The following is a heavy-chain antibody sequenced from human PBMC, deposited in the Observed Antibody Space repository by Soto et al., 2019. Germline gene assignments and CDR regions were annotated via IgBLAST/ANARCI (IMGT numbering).Heavy chain of an antibody. Sequence: EVQLLESGGGLVQPGGSLRLSCAASGFTFSSYAMSWVRQAPGKGLEWVSAISGSGGSTYYTDSVKGRFTISRDNSKNTLYLQMNSLRAEDTAVYYCAKQSSSWMYYFDYWGQGTLVTVSS. CDR1: GFTFSSYA. CDR3: AKQSSSWMYYFDY. V-gene: IGHV3-23*01. J-gene: IGHJ4*02. CDR2: ISGSGGST. D-gene: IGHD6-13*01.